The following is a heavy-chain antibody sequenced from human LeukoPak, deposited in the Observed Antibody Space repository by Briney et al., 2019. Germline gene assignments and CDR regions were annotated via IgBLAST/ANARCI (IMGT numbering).Heavy chain of an antibody. J-gene: IGHJ4*02. CDR1: GFTFSSYV. D-gene: IGHD3-22*01. V-gene: IGHV3-23*01. Sequence: GGSLRLSCAASGFTFSSYVMSWGPQAPGTGLEWVSAISGSGGSTYYADSVKGRFTISRDNSKNTLYLQMNSLRAEDTAVYYCAKSPYYYDSSFFDYWGQGTLVTVSS. CDR3: AKSPYYYDSSFFDY. CDR2: ISGSGGST.